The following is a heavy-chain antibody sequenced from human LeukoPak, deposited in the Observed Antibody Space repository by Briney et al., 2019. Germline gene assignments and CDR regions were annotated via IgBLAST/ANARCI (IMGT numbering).Heavy chain of an antibody. D-gene: IGHD3-9*01. Sequence: ALVKVSCKASGGTFSSYAISWVRQAPGQGLEWMGGIIPIFGTANYAQKFQGRVTITADKSTSTAYMELSSLRSEDTAVYYCAAPVSTGYYYYGMDVWGKGTTVTVSS. V-gene: IGHV1-69*06. CDR3: AAPVSTGYYYYGMDV. CDR1: GGTFSSYA. CDR2: IIPIFGTA. J-gene: IGHJ6*04.